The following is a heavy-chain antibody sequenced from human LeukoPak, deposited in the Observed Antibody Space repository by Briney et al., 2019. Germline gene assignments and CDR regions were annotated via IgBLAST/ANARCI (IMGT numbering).Heavy chain of an antibody. Sequence: GGSLRLSCAASGFTFSTYGMSWVRQAPGKGLEWVSAISGSGGSTYYADSVKGRFTISRDNSKNTLYLQMNSLRAEDTAVYYCAKCITGTEGDYWGQGTLVTVSS. CDR2: ISGSGGST. CDR1: GFTFSTYG. J-gene: IGHJ4*02. CDR3: AKCITGTEGDY. V-gene: IGHV3-23*01. D-gene: IGHD1-20*01.